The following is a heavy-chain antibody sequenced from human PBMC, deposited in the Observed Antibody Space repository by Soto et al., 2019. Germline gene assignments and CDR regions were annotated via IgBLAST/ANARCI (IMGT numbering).Heavy chain of an antibody. D-gene: IGHD2-2*02. J-gene: IGHJ6*02. CDR3: AKLLEDIVVVPAAISGMDV. Sequence: QVQLVQSGAEVKKPGSSVKVSCKASGGTFSSYAISWVRQAPGQGLEWMGGIIPIFGTANYAQKFQGRVTITADKSTSTAYTELSSLRSEDTAVYYCAKLLEDIVVVPAAISGMDVWGQGTTVTVSS. V-gene: IGHV1-69*06. CDR2: IIPIFGTA. CDR1: GGTFSSYA.